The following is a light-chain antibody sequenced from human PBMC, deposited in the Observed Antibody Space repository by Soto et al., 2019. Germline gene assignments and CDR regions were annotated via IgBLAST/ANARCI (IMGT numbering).Light chain of an antibody. Sequence: EIVLTRSPRTLPLSPGERATLSCRASQSVSSSYLAWYQQKPGQAPRLLIYGASSRATGIPDRFSGSGSGTDFTLTISRLEPEDFAVYYCQQYGSSPPITFGGGTKVDIK. J-gene: IGKJ4*01. CDR3: QQYGSSPPIT. CDR1: QSVSSSY. CDR2: GAS. V-gene: IGKV3-20*01.